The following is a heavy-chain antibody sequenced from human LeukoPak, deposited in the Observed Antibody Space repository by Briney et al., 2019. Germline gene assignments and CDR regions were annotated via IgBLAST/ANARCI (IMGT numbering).Heavy chain of an antibody. J-gene: IGHJ3*02. CDR2: ISGSGGST. CDR1: GFTFSSYA. D-gene: IGHD6-19*01. Sequence: GGSLRLSCAASGFTFSSYAMSWVRQAPGRGLEWVSAISGSGGSTYYADSVKGRFTISRDNSKNTLYLQMNSLRAEDTAVYYCAKGRGWSSGRDAFDIWGQGTMVTVSS. V-gene: IGHV3-23*01. CDR3: AKGRGWSSGRDAFDI.